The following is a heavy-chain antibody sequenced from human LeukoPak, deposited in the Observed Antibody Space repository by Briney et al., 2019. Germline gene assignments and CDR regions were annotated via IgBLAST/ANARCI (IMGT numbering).Heavy chain of an antibody. D-gene: IGHD3-10*01. J-gene: IGHJ6*03. CDR2: IYYSGST. CDR3: ARCNYYGSGNYYYYYYMDV. CDR1: GGSISSSSYY. Sequence: SETLSLTCTVSGGSISSSSYYWGWIRQPPGKGREWIGKIYYSGSTYYNPSLKRRVTISVDTSKNQFSLKLSSVTAADTAVYYCARCNYYGSGNYYYYYYMDVWGKGTTVTVSS. V-gene: IGHV4-39*01.